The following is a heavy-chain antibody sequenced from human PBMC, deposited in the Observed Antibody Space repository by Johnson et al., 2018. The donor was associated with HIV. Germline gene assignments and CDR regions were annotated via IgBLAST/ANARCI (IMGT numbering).Heavy chain of an antibody. CDR1: GFTFDDYA. CDR2: ISWNSGSI. V-gene: IGHV3-9*01. Sequence: VQLVESGGGLVQPGRSLRLSCAASGFTFDDYAMHWVRQAPGKGLEWVSGISWNSGSIGYADSVKGRFNISRDNSKNTLYLQMNSLRAEDTAVYYCARDWSYGSNDAFDIWGQGTMVIVSS. CDR3: ARDWSYGSNDAFDI. J-gene: IGHJ3*02. D-gene: IGHD5-18*01.